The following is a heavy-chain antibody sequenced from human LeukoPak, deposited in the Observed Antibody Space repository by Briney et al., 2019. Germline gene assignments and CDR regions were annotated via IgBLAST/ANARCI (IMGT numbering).Heavy chain of an antibody. Sequence: GGSLRLSCAASGFTFSDYYMSWIRQAPGKGLEWVSYISSSGSTIYYADSVKGRFTISRDNAKNSLYLEMNSLRVDDTAVYYCARLRGTYSLDCWGQGTLVTVSS. CDR2: ISSSGSTI. J-gene: IGHJ4*02. D-gene: IGHD1-26*01. CDR3: ARLRGTYSLDC. V-gene: IGHV3-11*04. CDR1: GFTFSDYY.